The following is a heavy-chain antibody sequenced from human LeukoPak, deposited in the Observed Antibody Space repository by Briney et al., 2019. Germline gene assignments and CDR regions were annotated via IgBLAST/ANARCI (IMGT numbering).Heavy chain of an antibody. CDR1: GYTFTGYY. CDR3: ARGPSITMVRGGQWYYYMDV. J-gene: IGHJ6*03. CDR2: INPNIGGT. D-gene: IGHD3-10*01. Sequence: ASVKVSCKASGYTFTGYYMHWVRQAPGQGLEWMGWINPNIGGTNYAQKFQGRVTMTRDTSISTAYMELSSLRSEDTAVYYCARGPSITMVRGGQWYYYMDVWGKGTTVTISS. V-gene: IGHV1-2*02.